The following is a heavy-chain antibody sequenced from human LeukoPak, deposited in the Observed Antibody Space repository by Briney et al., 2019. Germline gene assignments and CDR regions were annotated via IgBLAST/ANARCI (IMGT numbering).Heavy chain of an antibody. J-gene: IGHJ3*02. V-gene: IGHV4-59*11. D-gene: IGHD3-22*01. CDR3: ARLLNHDGSGDPATFAM. Sequence: SETLSLTCTVSSGSLSGHYGSGIRQSPGKGLQWIGYIYYSGKTYYNPSLQSRVTLSVDTSMSHFSLRLPSVTAADTALYYWARLLNHDGSGDPATFAMWGLGRMATVSS. CDR2: IYYSGKT. CDR1: SGSLSGHY.